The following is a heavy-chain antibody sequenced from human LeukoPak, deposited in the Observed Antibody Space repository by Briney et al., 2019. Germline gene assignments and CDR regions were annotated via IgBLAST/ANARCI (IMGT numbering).Heavy chain of an antibody. D-gene: IGHD4-17*01. Sequence: ASVKVSCKASGYTFRNYGILWVRQAPGQGLEWMGWVSPYNDNTNYAQNFQGRVTMTTDTSTHLAYMELRSLRYDDTAVYYCAREGHDYGDNTPDYWGRGTLVTVSS. CDR2: VSPYNDNT. CDR3: AREGHDYGDNTPDY. CDR1: GYTFRNYG. J-gene: IGHJ4*02. V-gene: IGHV1-18*01.